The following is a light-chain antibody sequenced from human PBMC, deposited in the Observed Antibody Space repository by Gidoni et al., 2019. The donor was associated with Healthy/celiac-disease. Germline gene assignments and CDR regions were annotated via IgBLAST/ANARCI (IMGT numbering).Light chain of an antibody. CDR2: GAS. V-gene: IGKV3-15*01. Sequence: IVMTQSPATLSVSPWERATLSCRASQSVSSNLAWYQQQPGQAPRLLIYGASTRATGIPARFSGSGSGTEFTLTISILQSEDFAFYYCQQYNNWPPLTFXGXTKVEIK. CDR1: QSVSSN. J-gene: IGKJ4*01. CDR3: QQYNNWPPLT.